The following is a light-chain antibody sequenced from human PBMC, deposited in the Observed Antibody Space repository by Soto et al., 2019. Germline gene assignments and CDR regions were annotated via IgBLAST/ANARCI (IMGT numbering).Light chain of an antibody. CDR1: SSDVGGYNY. CDR3: RSYTSSSTVVV. CDR2: DVS. J-gene: IGLJ3*02. V-gene: IGLV2-14*01. Sequence: QSALTQPASVSGSPGQSITISCTGTSSDVGGYNYVSWYQQHPGKAPKLMIYDVSSRPSGVSNRFSGSKSGNTASLTISGLQAEDEADYYCRSYTSSSTVVVFGGGTKLTVL.